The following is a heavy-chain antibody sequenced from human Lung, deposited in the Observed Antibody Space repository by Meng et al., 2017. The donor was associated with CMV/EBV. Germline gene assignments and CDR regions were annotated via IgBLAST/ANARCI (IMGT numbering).Heavy chain of an antibody. CDR1: GFTFSNAW. V-gene: IGHV3-15*02. Sequence: ELVLGGSWGATVKPGGSHRLSCAGSGFTFSNAWMSWVRQAPGKGLEWVGRIKSKTDGETADYNAPVKGRFTISRDDSKNTLYLQMNSLKTEDTAIYYCIWNDLGDYWGQGTLVTVSS. J-gene: IGHJ4*02. CDR2: IKSKTDGETA. D-gene: IGHD1-1*01. CDR3: IWNDLGDY.